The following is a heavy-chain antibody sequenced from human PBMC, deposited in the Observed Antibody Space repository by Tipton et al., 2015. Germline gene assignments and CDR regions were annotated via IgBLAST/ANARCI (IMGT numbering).Heavy chain of an antibody. Sequence: SLRLSCAASGFTFSTSWMNWVRQAPGKGLEWVANIKQDGSEKYYVDSVKGRFTISRDNAKNSLYLQMSSLRAEDTAVYYCARVGITGGDSFDSWGQGILVSVSS. D-gene: IGHD1-20*01. CDR1: GFTFSTSW. CDR3: ARVGITGGDSFDS. J-gene: IGHJ4*02. CDR2: IKQDGSEK. V-gene: IGHV3-7*01.